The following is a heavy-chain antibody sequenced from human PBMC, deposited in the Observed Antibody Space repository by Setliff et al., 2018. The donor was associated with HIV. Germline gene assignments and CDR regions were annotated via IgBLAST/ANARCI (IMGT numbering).Heavy chain of an antibody. CDR1: GFSFGSYW. Sequence: PGGSLRLSCAASGFSFGSYWMSWVRQAPGKGLEWLSYISSSGTTTYYADSVKGRFTISRDNAKNSVLLQMNSLRVEDTAVYFCAAQGVLWGQGTQVTVSS. CDR2: ISSSGTTT. J-gene: IGHJ4*02. V-gene: IGHV3-48*04. CDR3: AAQGVL.